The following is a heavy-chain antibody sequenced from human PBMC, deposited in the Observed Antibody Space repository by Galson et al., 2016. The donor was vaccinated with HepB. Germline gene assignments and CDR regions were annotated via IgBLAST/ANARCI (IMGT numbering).Heavy chain of an antibody. D-gene: IGHD2-21*01. CDR2: IYSGGNT. J-gene: IGHJ4*02. V-gene: IGHV3-53*01. CDR3: ATGNYIPGTHY. CDR1: GFSVNHNY. Sequence: SLRLSCAASGFSVNHNYMTWVRQAPGKGLEWVSLIYSGGNTNYADSVKGRFTISRDSSKNTLYLQMNSLRTEDTAMYYCATGNYIPGTHYWGQGTLVTVSS.